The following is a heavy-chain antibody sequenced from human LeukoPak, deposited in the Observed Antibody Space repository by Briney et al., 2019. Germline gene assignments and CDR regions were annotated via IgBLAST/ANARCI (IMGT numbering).Heavy chain of an antibody. CDR2: INPTGAST. CDR3: AIGAYRSSWSGGFDI. CDR1: VYTFTSYY. V-gene: IGHV1-46*03. D-gene: IGHD6-13*01. J-gene: IGHJ3*02. Sequence: ASLKVSCKPAVYTFTSYYMHWVGQARGRRLEWMGKINPTGASTTYAQKFQCRVTMTEDMSTRTINMHLSSLSSEHPAVHCCAIGAYRSSWSGGFDIWGQGTMVTVSS.